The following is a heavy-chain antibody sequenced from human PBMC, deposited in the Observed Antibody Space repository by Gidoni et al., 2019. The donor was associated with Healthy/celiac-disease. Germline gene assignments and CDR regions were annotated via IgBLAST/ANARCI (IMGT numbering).Heavy chain of an antibody. Sequence: QVQLVESGGGVVQPGRSLRPPCAALGFTFSNQGMHWVRQAPGKGLEWVAVIWYDGSNKYYADSVKGRFTISRDNSKNTLYLQMNSLRAEDTAVYYCARADSGSYLDYWGQGTLVTVSS. V-gene: IGHV3-33*01. CDR2: IWYDGSNK. J-gene: IGHJ4*02. D-gene: IGHD1-26*01. CDR1: GFTFSNQG. CDR3: ARADSGSYLDY.